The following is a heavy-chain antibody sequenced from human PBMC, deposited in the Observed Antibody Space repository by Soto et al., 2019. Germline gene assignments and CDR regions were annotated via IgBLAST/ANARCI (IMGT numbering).Heavy chain of an antibody. Sequence: QVQLVQSGAEVKKPGSSVKVSCKASGGTFNNYAISWVRQAPGQGLEWMGGISPIIGTADYAQKFQGRLASSADESTGTSFMELSSLRAEATAVYYCARGGVDVVATSAFDYWGQGSLVTVSS. CDR2: ISPIIGTA. D-gene: IGHD5-12*01. J-gene: IGHJ4*02. CDR3: ARGGVDVVATSAFDY. CDR1: GGTFNNYA. V-gene: IGHV1-69*01.